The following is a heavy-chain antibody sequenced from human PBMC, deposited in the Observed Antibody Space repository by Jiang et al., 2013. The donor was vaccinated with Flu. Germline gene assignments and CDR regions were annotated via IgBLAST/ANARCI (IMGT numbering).Heavy chain of an antibody. CDR3: AIMYYYDSSGYSGRDTRNFDY. CDR2: ISGSGGST. V-gene: IGHV3-23*01. D-gene: IGHD3-22*01. CDR1: GITFSSYA. J-gene: IGHJ4*02. Sequence: VQLLESGGGLVQPGGSLRLSCAASGITFSSYAMNWVRQAPGKGLEWVSSISGSGGSTYYADSVKGRFTISRDNSKNTLYLQMNSLRAEDTAVYYCAIMYYYDSSGYSGRDTRNFDYWGQGTLVTVSS.